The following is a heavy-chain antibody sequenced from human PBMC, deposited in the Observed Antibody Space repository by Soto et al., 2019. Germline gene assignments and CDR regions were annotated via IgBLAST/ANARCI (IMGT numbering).Heavy chain of an antibody. CDR3: ARHLGVLGWYCSSTSCPINWFDP. V-gene: IGHV4-39*01. Sequence: SETLSLTCTVSGGSISSSSYYWGWIRQPPGKGLEWIGSIYYSGSTYYNPSLKSRVTISVDTSKNQFSLKRSSVTAADTAVYYCARHLGVLGWYCSSTSCPINWFDPWGQGTLVTVSS. D-gene: IGHD2-2*01. J-gene: IGHJ5*02. CDR1: GGSISSSSYY. CDR2: IYYSGST.